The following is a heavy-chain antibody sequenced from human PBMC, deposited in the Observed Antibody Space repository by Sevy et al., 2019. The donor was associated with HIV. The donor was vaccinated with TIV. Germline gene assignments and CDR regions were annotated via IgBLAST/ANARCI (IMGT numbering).Heavy chain of an antibody. CDR3: ARESIATVVDFDY. Sequence: SETLSLTCTVSGGSFNNYYWSWIRQPPGKGLQWIGYIYYSGSTNSNPSLKSRVTMSLDTSKNQFSMKLSSVTAADTAIYYCARESIATVVDFDYWGQGTLVTVSS. CDR2: IYYSGST. CDR1: GGSFNNYY. V-gene: IGHV4-59*01. J-gene: IGHJ4*02. D-gene: IGHD6-13*01.